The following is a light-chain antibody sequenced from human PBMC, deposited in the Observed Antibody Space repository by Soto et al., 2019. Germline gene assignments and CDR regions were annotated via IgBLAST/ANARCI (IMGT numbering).Light chain of an antibody. V-gene: IGKV3-20*01. CDR2: RAS. CDR1: QTISSSF. Sequence: EIVLTQSPGTLSLSPGERATLSCRASQTISSSFLAWYQQKPGQAPRLLIYRASRSAPGIPDRFSGSGSWTDFTLTSSRLEPEDFAVYYCHQFGSSPLDTFGPGTKVAIK. J-gene: IGKJ3*01. CDR3: HQFGSSPLDT.